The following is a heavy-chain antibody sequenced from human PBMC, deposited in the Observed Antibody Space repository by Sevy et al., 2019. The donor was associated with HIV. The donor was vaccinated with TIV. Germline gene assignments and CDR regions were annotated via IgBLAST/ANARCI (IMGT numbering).Heavy chain of an antibody. J-gene: IGHJ4*02. CDR1: GFALYDYS. CDR3: AREGCTRPHDY. Sequence: GESLKISCAASGFALYDYSMSWIRQAPGKGLEWVATLSFGCGKINYADSVKGRFTISRDNSKNSFYLQMDNLRVEDTALYYCAREGCTRPHDYWGQGTRVTVSS. D-gene: IGHD2-8*01. CDR2: LSFGCGKI. V-gene: IGHV3-23*01.